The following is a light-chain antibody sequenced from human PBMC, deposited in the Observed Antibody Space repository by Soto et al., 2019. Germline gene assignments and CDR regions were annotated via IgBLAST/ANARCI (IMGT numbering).Light chain of an antibody. CDR3: AAWGDSLNTWV. J-gene: IGLJ3*02. CDR1: SSNIGSNA. CDR2: SDD. V-gene: IGLV1-44*01. Sequence: QSVLAQPPSASGTPGQRVTISCSGSSSNIGSNAVSWYQHFPGTTPKVLIYSDDQRPSGVPDRFSGSKSGTSASLAISGLQAEDEADYFCAAWGDSLNTWVSGGGTKVTVL.